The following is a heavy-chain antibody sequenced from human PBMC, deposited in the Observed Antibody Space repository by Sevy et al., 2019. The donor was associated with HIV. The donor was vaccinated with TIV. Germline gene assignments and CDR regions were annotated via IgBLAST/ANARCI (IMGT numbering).Heavy chain of an antibody. J-gene: IGHJ6*03. CDR2: IIPIFGTA. V-gene: IGHV1-69*06. D-gene: IGHD3-22*01. CDR1: GGTFSSYA. CDR3: ATAYYYDSSGYYPPDYYYYYMDV. Sequence: ASVKVSCKASGGTFSSYAISWVRQAPGQGLEWMGGIIPIFGTANYAQKFQGRVTITADKSTGTAYMELSSLRSEGTAVCYCATAYYYDSSGYYPPDYYYYYMDVWGKGTTVTVSS.